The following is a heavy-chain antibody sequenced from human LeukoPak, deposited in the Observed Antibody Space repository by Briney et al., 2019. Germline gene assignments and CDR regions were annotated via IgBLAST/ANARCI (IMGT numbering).Heavy chain of an antibody. Sequence: GASVKVPCKAFGYTFTSNYMHWVRQAPGQGPEWMGGIIPIFGTANYAQKFQGRVTITADESTSTAYMELSSLRSEDTAVYYCARRPYGSGSYYNAPWGQGTLVTVSS. D-gene: IGHD3-10*01. CDR1: GYTFTSNY. CDR2: IIPIFGTA. J-gene: IGHJ5*02. CDR3: ARRPYGSGSYYNAP. V-gene: IGHV1-69*13.